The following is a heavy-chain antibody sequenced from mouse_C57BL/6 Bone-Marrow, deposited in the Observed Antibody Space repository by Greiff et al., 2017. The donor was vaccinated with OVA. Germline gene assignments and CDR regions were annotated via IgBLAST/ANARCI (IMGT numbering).Heavy chain of an antibody. D-gene: IGHD1-1*01. Sequence: QVQLQQSGPGLVAPSQSLSITCTVSGFSLTSYGVSWVRQPPGKGLEWLGVIWGDGSTNYHSALISRLSISKDNSKSQVFLKLNSLQTDDTATYYCAKALFITTVVASYYYAMDYWGQGTSVTVSS. CDR3: AKALFITTVVASYYYAMDY. J-gene: IGHJ4*01. CDR1: GFSLTSYG. V-gene: IGHV2-3*01. CDR2: IWGDGST.